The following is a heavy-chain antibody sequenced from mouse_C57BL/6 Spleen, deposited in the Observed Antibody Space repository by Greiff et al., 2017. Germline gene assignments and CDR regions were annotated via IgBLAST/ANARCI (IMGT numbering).Heavy chain of an antibody. CDR2: ISYDGSN. CDR3: ARDDYVLYAMDY. V-gene: IGHV3-6*01. J-gene: IGHJ4*01. Sequence: EVKLVESGPGLVKPSQSLSLTCSVTGYSITSGYYWNWIRQFPGNKLEWMGYISYDGSNNYNPSLKNRISITRDTSKHQFFLKLNSVTTEDTATYDCARDDYVLYAMDYWGQGTSVTVSS. D-gene: IGHD2-4*01. CDR1: GYSITSGYY.